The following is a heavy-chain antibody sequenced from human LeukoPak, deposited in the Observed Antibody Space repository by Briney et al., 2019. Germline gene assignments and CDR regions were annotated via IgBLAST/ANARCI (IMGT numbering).Heavy chain of an antibody. Sequence: GGSLRLSCAASGFTFSSYWMSWVRQAPGKGLEWVANIKQDGSEKYYVDSVKGRFTISRDNAKNSLYLQMNSLRAEDTAVYYCARNGYTIFGVVIRRRGYYGMDVWGQGTTVTVSS. J-gene: IGHJ6*02. CDR3: ARNGYTIFGVVIRRRGYYGMDV. CDR2: IKQDGSEK. D-gene: IGHD3-3*01. CDR1: GFTFSSYW. V-gene: IGHV3-7*01.